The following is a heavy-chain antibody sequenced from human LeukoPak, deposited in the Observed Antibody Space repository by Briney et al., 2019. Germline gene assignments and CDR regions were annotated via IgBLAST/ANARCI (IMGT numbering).Heavy chain of an antibody. CDR3: ARDYHYDSSGYYPVYDY. J-gene: IGHJ4*02. Sequence: PSETLSLTCAVYGGSFSGYYWSWIRQPPGKGLEWIGEINHSGSTNYNPSLKSRVTISVDTSKNQFSLKLSSVTAADTAVYYCARDYHYDSSGYYPVYDYWGQGTLVTVSS. V-gene: IGHV4-34*01. CDR1: GGSFSGYY. CDR2: INHSGST. D-gene: IGHD3-22*01.